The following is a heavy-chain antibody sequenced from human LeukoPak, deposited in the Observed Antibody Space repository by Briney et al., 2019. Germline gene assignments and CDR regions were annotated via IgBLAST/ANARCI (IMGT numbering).Heavy chain of an antibody. J-gene: IGHJ4*02. Sequence: PSETLSLTCAVYGGSFSGYYWSWIRQPPGKGLEWIGEINHSGSTNYNPSLKSRVTISVDTSKNQFSLKLSSVTAADTAVYYCARGHVINTFDYWGQGTLVTVSS. CDR1: GGSFSGYY. CDR3: ARGHVINTFDY. CDR2: INHSGST. V-gene: IGHV4-34*01.